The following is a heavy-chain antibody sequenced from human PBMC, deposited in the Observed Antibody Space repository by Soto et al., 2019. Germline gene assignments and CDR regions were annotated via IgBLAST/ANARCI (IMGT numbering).Heavy chain of an antibody. CDR2: ISGSGGTT. D-gene: IGHD3-22*01. J-gene: IGHJ4*02. V-gene: IGHV3-23*01. CDR1: GFTFNSYA. CDR3: AKAGRSDDNNYFFDH. Sequence: GGSLRLSCAASGFTFNSYAMRWVRQAPGRGLEWVSAISGSGGTTYYADSVEGRFSISRDNSKNTLYLQMNSLRAEDTAVYYCAKAGRSDDNNYFFDHWGQGTLVTVSS.